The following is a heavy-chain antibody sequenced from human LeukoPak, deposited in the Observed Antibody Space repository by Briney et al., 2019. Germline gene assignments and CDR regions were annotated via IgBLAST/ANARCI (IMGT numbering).Heavy chain of an antibody. CDR2: INHSGST. V-gene: IGHV4-34*01. CDR1: GFTFSSYE. CDR3: ARDTFDYYDSSGYLDY. Sequence: GSLRLSCAASGFTFSSYEMNWVRQAPGKGLEWIGEINHSGSTNYNPSLKSRVTISVDTSKNQFSLKLSSVTAADTAVYYCARDTFDYYDSSGYLDYWGQGTLVTVSS. D-gene: IGHD3-22*01. J-gene: IGHJ4*02.